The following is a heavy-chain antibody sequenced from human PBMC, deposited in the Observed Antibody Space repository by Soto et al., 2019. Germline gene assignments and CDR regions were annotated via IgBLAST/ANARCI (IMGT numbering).Heavy chain of an antibody. V-gene: IGHV1-69*04. CDR2: INPILDIP. Sequence: SVKVSCKASGVTFSSYSITWVRQAPGQGLEWIGRINPILDIPNYAQKFQGRVTITADKSTTTAHMELSSLRSEDTAVYYCARDRRKNYYYYGMDVWGQGTTVTVS. J-gene: IGHJ6*02. CDR3: ARDRRKNYYYYGMDV. CDR1: GVTFSSYS.